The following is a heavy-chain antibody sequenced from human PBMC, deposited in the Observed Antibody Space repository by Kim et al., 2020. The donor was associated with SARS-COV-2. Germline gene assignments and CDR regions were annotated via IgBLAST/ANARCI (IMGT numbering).Heavy chain of an antibody. J-gene: IGHJ4*02. Sequence: GGSLRLSCAASGFTFSNAWMSWVRQAPGKGLEWVGRIKSKTDGGTTDYAAPVEGRFTISRDDSKNTLYLQMNSLKTEDTAVYYCTTDRVYDYVWGSYRYNDYWGKGTLVTVFS. V-gene: IGHV3-15*01. CDR3: TTDRVYDYVWGSYRYNDY. CDR2: IKSKTDGGTT. CDR1: GFTFSNAW. D-gene: IGHD3-16*02.